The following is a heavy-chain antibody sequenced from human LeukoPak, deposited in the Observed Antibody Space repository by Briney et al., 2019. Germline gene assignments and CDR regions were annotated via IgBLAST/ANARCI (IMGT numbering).Heavy chain of an antibody. V-gene: IGHV3-9*01. J-gene: IGHJ3*02. CDR3: AKDIAAAPVPAAFDI. D-gene: IGHD6-13*01. CDR1: GFTFDDYA. CDR2: ISWNSGSI. Sequence: GGSLRLSCAASGFTFDDYAMHWVRQAPGKGLEWVSGISWNSGSIGYADSVKGRFTISRDNAKNSLYLQMNSLRAEDTALYYCAKDIAAAPVPAAFDIWGQGTMATVSS.